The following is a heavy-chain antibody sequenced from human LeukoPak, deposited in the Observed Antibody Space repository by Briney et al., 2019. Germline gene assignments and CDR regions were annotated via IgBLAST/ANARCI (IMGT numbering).Heavy chain of an antibody. J-gene: IGHJ4*02. CDR3: ARDPPSTVTTSYFDY. Sequence: ASVKVSCKASGYTFTGYYMHWVRQAPGQGLEWMGWINPNSGGTNYALKFQGRVTMTRDTSISTAYMELSRLRSDDTAVYYCARDPPSTVTTSYFDYWGQGTLVTVSS. CDR2: INPNSGGT. CDR1: GYTFTGYY. D-gene: IGHD4-17*01. V-gene: IGHV1-2*02.